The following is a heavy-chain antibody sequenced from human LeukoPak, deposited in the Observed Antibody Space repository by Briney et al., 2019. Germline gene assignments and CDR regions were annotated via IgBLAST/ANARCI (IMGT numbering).Heavy chain of an antibody. J-gene: IGHJ4*02. CDR3: AKPHSGSYYSSSGDY. CDR2: ISWNSGSI. CDR1: GFTFDDYA. V-gene: IGHV3-9*01. Sequence: GGSLRLSCAASGFTFDDYAMHWVRQAPGKGLEWVSGISWNSGSIGYADSVKGRFTISRDNAKNSLYLQMNSLRAEDTAVYYCAKPHSGSYYSSSGDYWGQGTLVTVSS. D-gene: IGHD1-26*01.